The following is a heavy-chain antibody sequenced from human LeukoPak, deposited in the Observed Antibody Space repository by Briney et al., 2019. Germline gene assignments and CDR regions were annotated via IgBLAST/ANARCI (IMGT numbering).Heavy chain of an antibody. D-gene: IGHD5-24*01. CDR1: GGTFSSYA. Sequence: LWASVKVPCKASGGTFSSYAISWVRQAPGQGLEWMGGIIPIFGTANYAQKFQGRVTITADESTSTAYMGLSSLRSEDTAVYYCASNYDYWGQGTLVTVSS. CDR3: ASNYDY. V-gene: IGHV1-69*13. J-gene: IGHJ4*02. CDR2: IIPIFGTA.